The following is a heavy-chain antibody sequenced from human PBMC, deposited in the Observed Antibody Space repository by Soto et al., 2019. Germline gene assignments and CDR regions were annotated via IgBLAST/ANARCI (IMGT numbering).Heavy chain of an antibody. D-gene: IGHD4-17*01. CDR3: ARDRLRAVYAFDF. CDR2: IYYNGNT. Sequence: SETLSLTCTLSGVSITSGAYYWTWVRQHPGKGLEWIGYIYYNGNTYFSPSLKSRLTISIDTSKNQFSLKLSSVTAADTAMYYCARDRLRAVYAFDFWGQGTMVTVSS. J-gene: IGHJ3*01. CDR1: GVSITSGAYY. V-gene: IGHV4-31*03.